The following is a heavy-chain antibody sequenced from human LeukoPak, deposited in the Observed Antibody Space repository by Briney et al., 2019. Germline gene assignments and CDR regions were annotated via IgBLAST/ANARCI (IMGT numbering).Heavy chain of an antibody. Sequence: SETLSLTCTVSGGSISTYYWSWIRQRPGKGLECIGYIYYSGSTNYNPSLKSRVTISVGTSKNPFSLKLSSVTAADTAVYYCARSVGATPHLDYWGQGTLVTVSS. CDR2: IYYSGST. D-gene: IGHD1-26*01. V-gene: IGHV4-59*01. CDR3: ARSVGATPHLDY. J-gene: IGHJ4*02. CDR1: GGSISTYY.